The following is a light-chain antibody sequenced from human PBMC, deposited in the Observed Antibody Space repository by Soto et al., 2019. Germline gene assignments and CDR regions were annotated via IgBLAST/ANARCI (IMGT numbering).Light chain of an antibody. V-gene: IGLV2-11*01. CDR1: SSDVGSYNY. J-gene: IGLJ2*01. Sequence: QSALTQPRSVSGSPGQSVTISCTGTSSDVGSYNYVSWYQQHPGKAPKLMIYDVSKRPSGVPDRFSGSKSGNTASLTISGLQAEDEADYCCCSYAGSYTLVFGGGTKLTVL. CDR3: CSYAGSYTLV. CDR2: DVS.